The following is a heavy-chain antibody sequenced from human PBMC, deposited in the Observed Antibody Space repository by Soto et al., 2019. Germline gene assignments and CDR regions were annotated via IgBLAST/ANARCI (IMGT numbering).Heavy chain of an antibody. CDR1: GFTFRNFV. J-gene: IGHJ4*02. D-gene: IGHD3-16*01. CDR2: IRGTGGET. CDR3: AVERGWGGGSPSHDY. Sequence: EVQLLESGGGIVQPGGSLRVSCVASGFTFRNFVMSWVRQAPGKGLEWVSAIRGTGGETFYADPVKGRFTNSRDNSKNTLYLQMDSLRNEDTAIYFFAVERGWGGGSPSHDYWGQGTLVTVSS. V-gene: IGHV3-23*01.